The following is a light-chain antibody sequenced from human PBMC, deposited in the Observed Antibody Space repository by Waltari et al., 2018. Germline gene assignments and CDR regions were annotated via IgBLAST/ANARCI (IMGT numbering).Light chain of an antibody. V-gene: IGKV1-5*03. J-gene: IGKJ2*01. CDR2: KAS. CDR1: QTISSW. Sequence: DIQMTQSPSTLSASVGDRVTITCRASQTISSWLAWYQQKPGKAPKLLIYKASSLESGVPSRFSGSGSGTEFTLTISSLQPDDFAXYYXXXXXTXPYTFGQGTKLEIK. CDR3: XXXXTXPYT.